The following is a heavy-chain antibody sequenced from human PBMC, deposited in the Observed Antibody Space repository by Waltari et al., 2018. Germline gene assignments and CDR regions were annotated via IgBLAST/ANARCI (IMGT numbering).Heavy chain of an antibody. CDR1: GFTFSTYG. J-gene: IGHJ5*02. V-gene: IGHV3-30*18. CDR3: AKDRDYYDSTGYPKA. CDR2: ISYDGSNK. Sequence: QVQLVESGGGVVQPGRSLRLSCAASGFTFSTYGMHWVRQAPGKGLEWVAVISYDGSNKYYADSVKGRFTISRDNSKNTLYLQMNSLRAEDTAVYYCAKDRDYYDSTGYPKAWGQGTLVTVSS. D-gene: IGHD3-22*01.